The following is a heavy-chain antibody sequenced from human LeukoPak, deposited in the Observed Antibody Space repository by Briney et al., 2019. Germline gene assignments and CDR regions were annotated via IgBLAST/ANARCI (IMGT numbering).Heavy chain of an antibody. V-gene: IGHV3-49*04. J-gene: IGHJ4*02. D-gene: IGHD3/OR15-3a*01. CDR2: ITSKPYGEAT. CDR1: GFSFRDHS. CDR3: VRHDGMILPV. Sequence: GRSLRLSCTGSGFSFRDHSMSWVRQPPGKGLEWVGFITSKPYGEATHYAASVSGRFAFSRDDSKSVAYLQMNSLKTEDTAVYYCVRHDGMILPVWGQGTLVTVSS.